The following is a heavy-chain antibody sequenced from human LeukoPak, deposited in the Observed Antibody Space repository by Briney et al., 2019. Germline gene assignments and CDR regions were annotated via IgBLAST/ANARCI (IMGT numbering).Heavy chain of an antibody. D-gene: IGHD6-19*01. CDR1: GFTFNNHA. Sequence: GGSLRLSCAASGFTFNNHAMYWVRQTPGKGLEWVAAISYHGSAQYSADYVKGRFTISRDNSNNMVYLQMNSLRNEDTAIHYCARSLWPQWLYGMDLWGHGTTVTVSS. V-gene: IGHV3-30*04. CDR2: ISYHGSAQ. J-gene: IGHJ6*02. CDR3: ARSLWPQWLYGMDL.